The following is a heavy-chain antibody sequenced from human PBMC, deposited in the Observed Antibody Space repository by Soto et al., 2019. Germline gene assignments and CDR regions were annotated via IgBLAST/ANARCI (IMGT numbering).Heavy chain of an antibody. CDR1: GGSISSYS. J-gene: IGHJ4*02. Sequence: SETLSHTCTVQGGSISSYSWSWIRQPPGKGLEWIGYIYYSGSTNYNPSLKSRVTISVDTSKNQFSLKLTSVTAADTAVYYCARRYGGNFDYWGQGTLVTVS. V-gene: IGHV4-59*01. D-gene: IGHD1-26*01. CDR2: IYYSGST. CDR3: ARRYGGNFDY.